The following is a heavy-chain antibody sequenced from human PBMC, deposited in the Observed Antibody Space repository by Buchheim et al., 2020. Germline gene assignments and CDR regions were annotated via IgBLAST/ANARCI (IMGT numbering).Heavy chain of an antibody. V-gene: IGHV4-30-4*01. Sequence: QVQLQESGPGLVKPSQTLSLTCTVSGGSISSGDYYWSWIRQPPGKGLEWIGYIYYSGSTYYNPSLKSRVTISVDPSKNQFSLKLSSLTAADTAVYYCARGRYDSSGHYYGSRRVYYFDYWGQGTL. CDR2: IYYSGST. J-gene: IGHJ4*02. CDR3: ARGRYDSSGHYYGSRRVYYFDY. CDR1: GGSISSGDYY. D-gene: IGHD3-22*01.